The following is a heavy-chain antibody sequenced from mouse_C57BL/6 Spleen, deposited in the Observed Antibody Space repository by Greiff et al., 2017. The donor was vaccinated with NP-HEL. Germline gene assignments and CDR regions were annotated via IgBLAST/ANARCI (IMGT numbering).Heavy chain of an antibody. CDR3: ARIYDYGSSPYYYAMDY. CDR2: ISSGSSTI. CDR1: GFTFSDYG. Sequence: EVMLVESGGGLVKPGGSLKLSCAASGFTFSDYGMHWVRQAPEKGLEWVAYISSGSSTIYYADTVKGRFTISRDNAKNTLFLQMTSLRSEDTAMYYCARIYDYGSSPYYYAMDYWGQGTSVTVSS. V-gene: IGHV5-17*01. D-gene: IGHD1-1*01. J-gene: IGHJ4*01.